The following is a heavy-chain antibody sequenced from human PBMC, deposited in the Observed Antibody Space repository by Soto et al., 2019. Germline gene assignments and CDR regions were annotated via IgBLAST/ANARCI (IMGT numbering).Heavy chain of an antibody. CDR1: GYNFASYW. CDR3: ALNSYDSSGYYYLDH. CDR2: IYPGDSDT. J-gene: IGHJ4*02. Sequence: EVQLVQSGAEVKKPGESLKISCKGSGYNFASYWIGWVRQMPGKGLEWMGIIYPGDSDTTYSPSFQVQVTISADKSIATAYLQWSSLKASDTAMYYCALNSYDSSGYYYLDHWGQGTLVTVSS. D-gene: IGHD3-22*01. V-gene: IGHV5-51*03.